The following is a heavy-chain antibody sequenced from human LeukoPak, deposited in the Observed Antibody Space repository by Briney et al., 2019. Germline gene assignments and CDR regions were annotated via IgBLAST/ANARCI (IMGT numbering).Heavy chain of an antibody. CDR2: INDSGRT. J-gene: IGHJ4*02. CDR1: DGSFSGYY. V-gene: IGHV4-34*01. CDR3: ARDQRGSYYGFFDY. D-gene: IGHD1-26*01. Sequence: TTSETLSLTCAVYDGSFSGYYWSWIRQPPGKGLEWIGEINDSGRTNYNPSLSSRVTMSRDTSKNQFSLELSSVTAADTAVYYCARDQRGSYYGFFDYWGQGTLVTVSS.